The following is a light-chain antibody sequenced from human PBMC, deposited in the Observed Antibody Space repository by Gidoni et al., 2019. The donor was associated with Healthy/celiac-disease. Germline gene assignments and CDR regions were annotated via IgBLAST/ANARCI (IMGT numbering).Light chain of an antibody. J-gene: IGKJ2*02. CDR1: QSISSY. Sequence: DIQMTQYPSSLSASVGDRVTITCRASQSISSYLNWYQQKPGKAPKLLIYAASSLQSGVPSRFSVSGSGTDFTLTISSLQPEDFATYYCQQSYSTPPCTFGQGTKLEIK. CDR3: QQSYSTPPCT. V-gene: IGKV1-39*01. CDR2: AAS.